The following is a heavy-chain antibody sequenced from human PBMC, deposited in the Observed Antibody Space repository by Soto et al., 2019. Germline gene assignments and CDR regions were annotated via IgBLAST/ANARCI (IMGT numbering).Heavy chain of an antibody. CDR2: IRQDGSQK. Sequence: GGSLRLSCAASGFTFSTYWMSWVRQAPGKGLEWVANIRQDGSQKYYVDSVKGRFTISRDNAKNSLYLQMNSLRADDTAVYYCVRGGYCSSTSCSLFDYWGQGTLVTVSS. J-gene: IGHJ4*02. V-gene: IGHV3-7*01. D-gene: IGHD2-2*03. CDR1: GFTFSTYW. CDR3: VRGGYCSSTSCSLFDY.